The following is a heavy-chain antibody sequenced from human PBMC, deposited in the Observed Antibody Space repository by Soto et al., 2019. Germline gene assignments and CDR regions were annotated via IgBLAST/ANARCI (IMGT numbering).Heavy chain of an antibody. J-gene: IGHJ4*02. V-gene: IGHV1-69*06. CDR1: GGSLSTNP. CDR3: ATRLSGYYYFFDY. CDR2: TGSGTGPG. D-gene: IGHD3-22*01. Sequence: SVKVSCKASGGSLSTNPISWVRQAPGQGLEWMGGTGSGTGPGNHAQKFQGRLTVTADKSTSTVYMELTNLSSEDTAVYYCATRLSGYYYFFDYWGQGTLVTVSS.